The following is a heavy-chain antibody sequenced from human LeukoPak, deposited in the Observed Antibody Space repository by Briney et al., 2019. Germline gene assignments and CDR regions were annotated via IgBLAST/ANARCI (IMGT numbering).Heavy chain of an antibody. CDR1: GFTFSSYA. CDR3: TRARWEYHFDY. V-gene: IGHV3-23*01. CDR2: ISGSGGST. J-gene: IGHJ4*02. D-gene: IGHD4-23*01. Sequence: GGSLRLSCAASGFTFSSYAMSWVRQAPGKGLEWVSAISGSGGSTSYADPVKGRFTISRDNAKNTLYLQMNSLRAEDTAVYYCTRARWEYHFDYWGQGALVTVSS.